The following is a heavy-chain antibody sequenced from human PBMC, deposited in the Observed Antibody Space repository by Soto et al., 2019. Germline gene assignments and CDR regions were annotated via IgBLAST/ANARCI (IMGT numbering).Heavy chain of an antibody. CDR1: GYTFTSYY. CDR2: INPSGGST. Sequence: ASVKVSCNASGYTFTSYYMHCVLQAPGQGLDWMVIINPSGGSTSYAQKFQGRVTMTRDTSTSTVYMELSSLRSEDTAVYYCERDQIDYGGQGDFDTWGTRTMFTV. D-gene: IGHD4-17*01. V-gene: IGHV1-46*01. CDR3: ERDQIDYGGQGDFDT. J-gene: IGHJ3*02.